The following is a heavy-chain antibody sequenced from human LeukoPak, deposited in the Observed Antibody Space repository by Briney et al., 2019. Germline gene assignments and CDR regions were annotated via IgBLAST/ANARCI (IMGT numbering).Heavy chain of an antibody. D-gene: IGHD2/OR15-2a*01. V-gene: IGHV3-66*01. CDR1: GFTVSDNY. CDR2: IYSDGRA. CDR3: ARYFAV. Sequence: PGRSLRLSCTVSGFTVSDNYMSWVRQAPGKGLEWVSIIYSDGRAYYVDSVKGRFTISRDNSKNMLFLQKNSLRAEDTAVYFCARYFAVGGQGTLVTVSS. J-gene: IGHJ4*02.